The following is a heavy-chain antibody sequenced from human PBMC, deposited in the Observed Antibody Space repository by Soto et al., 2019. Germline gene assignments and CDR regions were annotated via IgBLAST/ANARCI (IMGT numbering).Heavy chain of an antibody. CDR1: GYTFTSYD. CDR2: MNPNSGNT. V-gene: IGHV1-8*01. Sequence: QVQLVQSGAEVKKPGASVKVSCKASGYTFTSYDINWVRLATGQGLEWMGWMNPNSGNTAYAQKFQGRVTMTRNTSISTAYTEVSSLTSADTAVYYCARLKQDYAVAWGQGTLVTVSS. D-gene: IGHD3-16*01. CDR3: ARLKQDYAVA. J-gene: IGHJ5*02.